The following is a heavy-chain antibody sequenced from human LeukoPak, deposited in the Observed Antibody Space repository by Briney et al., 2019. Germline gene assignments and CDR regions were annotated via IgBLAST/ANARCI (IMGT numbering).Heavy chain of an antibody. J-gene: IGHJ4*02. CDR2: ISDAAGTT. Sequence: PGGSLRLSCAASGFTFSTFAMNWVRQAPGKGLEWVSTISDAAGTTYYADSVRGRFTISRDNSKNTLYLQMNSLRAEDTAVYYCAKGEFWSAHYNWGQGTLVTVSS. V-gene: IGHV3-23*01. CDR1: GFTFSTFA. CDR3: AKGEFWSAHYN. D-gene: IGHD3-3*01.